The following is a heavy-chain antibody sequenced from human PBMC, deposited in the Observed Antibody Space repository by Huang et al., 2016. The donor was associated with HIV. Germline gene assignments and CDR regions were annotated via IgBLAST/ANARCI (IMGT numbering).Heavy chain of an antibody. CDR3: ARLPGSITMIRGVITDHY. Sequence: QLQLQESGPGLVKPSETLSLTCTVSGGSIRSDNYYWGWIRQPPGKGLEWIGSIYDRGNTYQNPSRKSRVTRTVDTSKNHFSLRMRSVTAADTAVYYCARLPGSITMIRGVITDHYWGQGTLVTVSS. D-gene: IGHD3-10*01. V-gene: IGHV4-39*02. CDR1: GGSIRSDNYY. CDR2: IYDRGNT. J-gene: IGHJ4*02.